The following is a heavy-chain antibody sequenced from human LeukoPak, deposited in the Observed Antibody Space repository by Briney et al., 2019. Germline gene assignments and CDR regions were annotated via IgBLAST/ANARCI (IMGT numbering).Heavy chain of an antibody. CDR2: IYSGGST. D-gene: IGHD4/OR15-4a*01. Sequence: GGSLRLSCAASGFTVSSNYMSWIRQAPGKGLEWVSVIYSGGSTYYADSVKGRFTISRDNSKNTLYLQMNSLRAEDTAVYYCARTATMEWYFDLWGRGTLVTVSS. J-gene: IGHJ2*01. CDR1: GFTVSSNY. CDR3: ARTATMEWYFDL. V-gene: IGHV3-53*01.